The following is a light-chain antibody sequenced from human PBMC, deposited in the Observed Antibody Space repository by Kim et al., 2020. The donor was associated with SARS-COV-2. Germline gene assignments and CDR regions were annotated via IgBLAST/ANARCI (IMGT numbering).Light chain of an antibody. Sequence: EVVLTQSPGTLSLSPGDRATLSCRASQSVDTRYLAWYQQKPGQAPRLLIHAVSNRATGIPDRFTGSGSGTDFTLTISRLEPEDFVVYYCQQYGDSPRYSFGQGTKLEI. CDR3: QQYGDSPRYS. CDR1: QSVDTRY. CDR2: AVS. J-gene: IGKJ2*01. V-gene: IGKV3-20*01.